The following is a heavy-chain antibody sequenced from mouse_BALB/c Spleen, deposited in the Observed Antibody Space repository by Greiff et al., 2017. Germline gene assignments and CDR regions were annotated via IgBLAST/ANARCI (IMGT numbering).Heavy chain of an antibody. Sequence: QVQLKESGPGLVAPSQSLSITCTVSGFSLTSYGVHWVRQPPGKGLEWLGVIWAGGSTNYNSALMSRLSISKDNSKSQVFLKMNSLQTDDTAMYYCARDSPHYYGSSYYFDYWGQGTTLTVSS. CDR3: ARDSPHYYGSSYYFDY. V-gene: IGHV2-9*02. J-gene: IGHJ2*01. CDR2: IWAGGST. CDR1: GFSLTSYG. D-gene: IGHD1-1*01.